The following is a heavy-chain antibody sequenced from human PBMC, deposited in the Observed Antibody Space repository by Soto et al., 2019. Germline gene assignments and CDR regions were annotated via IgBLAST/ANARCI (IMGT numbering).Heavy chain of an antibody. CDR2: ISAYNGNT. V-gene: IGHV1-18*01. Sequence: QVQLVQSGAEVKKPGASVKVSCKASGYTFTSYGISWVRQAPGQGLEWMGWISAYNGNTKYAQKLQGRGTMTTDTSTSTADMVLRSLRSDDTAVYYGAREPNYFDYWGQGTLVTVSS. CDR3: AREPNYFDY. CDR1: GYTFTSYG. J-gene: IGHJ4*02.